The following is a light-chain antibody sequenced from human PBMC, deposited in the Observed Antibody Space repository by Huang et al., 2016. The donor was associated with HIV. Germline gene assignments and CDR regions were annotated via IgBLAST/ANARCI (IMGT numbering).Light chain of an antibody. CDR3: QQRSSGVT. Sequence: IVLTQSPATLSLLPGERVTLSCRASQSVGNYIAWYQQHPGQAPKLLIYDTSTRATGTPVRFSGSGSGTDFTLTISSLESEDFAVYYCQQRSSGVTFGGGTKV. CDR1: QSVGNY. J-gene: IGKJ4*01. CDR2: DTS. V-gene: IGKV3-11*01.